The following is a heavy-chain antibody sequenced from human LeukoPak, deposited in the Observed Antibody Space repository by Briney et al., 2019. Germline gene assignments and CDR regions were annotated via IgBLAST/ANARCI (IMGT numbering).Heavy chain of an antibody. V-gene: IGHV4-30-4*08. Sequence: SQTLSLTCIVSGGSTSSGDYYWSWIRQSPEKGLEWIGYIFYSGSTHYNPSLKSRVTISVDTSKNQFSLKLSSVTAADTAVYYCARGSWAAPFDYWGQGTLVTVSS. CDR1: GGSTSSGDYY. D-gene: IGHD6-6*01. CDR3: ARGSWAAPFDY. CDR2: IFYSGST. J-gene: IGHJ4*02.